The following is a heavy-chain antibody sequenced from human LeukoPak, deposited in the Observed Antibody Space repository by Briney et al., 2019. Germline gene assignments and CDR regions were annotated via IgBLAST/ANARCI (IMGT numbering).Heavy chain of an antibody. CDR1: GYSFTTYW. Sequence: PGESLKISCKGSGYSFTTYWIGWVRQMPGKGLEWKGIIYPGDSDTRYNPSFQGQVTISADRSISTAYLQWSSLKASDTAMYYCARHFPNIVVVPAAIDYWGQGTLVTVSS. CDR2: IYPGDSDT. CDR3: ARHFPNIVVVPAAIDY. J-gene: IGHJ4*02. D-gene: IGHD2-2*01. V-gene: IGHV5-51*01.